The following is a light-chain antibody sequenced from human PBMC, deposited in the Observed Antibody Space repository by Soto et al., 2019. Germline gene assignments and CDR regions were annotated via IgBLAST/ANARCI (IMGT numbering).Light chain of an antibody. V-gene: IGKV1-5*01. CDR3: QQSLSIPPT. Sequence: DIQMTQSPSTLSASVGDRATITCRASQSITSWLAWYQQKPGKAPNLLIYDASSLESGVPSRFSGSGSGTDFTFTISSLQPEDVATYYCQQSLSIPPTFGQGTKV. CDR2: DAS. CDR1: QSITSW. J-gene: IGKJ1*01.